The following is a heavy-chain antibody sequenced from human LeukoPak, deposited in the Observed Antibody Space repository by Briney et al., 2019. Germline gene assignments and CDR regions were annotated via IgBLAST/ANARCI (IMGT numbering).Heavy chain of an antibody. CDR1: GFTVSSNY. J-gene: IGHJ6*02. CDR3: ARGPMVRGADRFYYYYGMDV. D-gene: IGHD3-10*01. Sequence: AGGSLRLSCAASGFTVSSNYMSWVRQAPGKGLEWVSVIYSGGSTYYADSVKGRFTISRDNSKNTLYLQMNSLRAEDTAVYYCARGPMVRGADRFYYYYGMDVWGQGTTVTVSS. V-gene: IGHV3-53*01. CDR2: IYSGGST.